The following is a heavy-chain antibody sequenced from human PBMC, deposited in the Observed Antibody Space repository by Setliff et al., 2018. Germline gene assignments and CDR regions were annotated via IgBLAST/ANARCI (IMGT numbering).Heavy chain of an antibody. CDR1: GGSISSSSYY. CDR3: ARVKIAILPAAIDY. D-gene: IGHD2-2*01. Sequence: SETLSLTCTVSGGSISSSSYYWGWIRQPPGKGLEWIGSIYYSGSTYYNPSLKSRVTISVDTSKNQSSLKLSPVTAADTAVYYCARVKIAILPAAIDYWGQGTLVTVSS. CDR2: IYYSGST. V-gene: IGHV4-39*07. J-gene: IGHJ4*02.